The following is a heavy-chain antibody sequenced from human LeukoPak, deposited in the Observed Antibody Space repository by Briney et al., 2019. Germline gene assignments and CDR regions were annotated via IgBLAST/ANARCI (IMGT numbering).Heavy chain of an antibody. CDR2: VFHSGNT. V-gene: IGHV4-39*01. CDR1: GGSISSSSYY. D-gene: IGHD3-10*01. CDR3: ARHRLPPRKEFYYGSGRSYTPSYFDH. Sequence: KPPETLSLTCSVSGGSISSSSYYWGWIRQSPGKGLEWIGSVFHSGNTYYSPPLKTRATMSVDTSKNHFSMKLSSVTATDTAVYYCARHRLPPRKEFYYGSGRSYTPSYFDHWGQGTLVTVSS. J-gene: IGHJ4*02.